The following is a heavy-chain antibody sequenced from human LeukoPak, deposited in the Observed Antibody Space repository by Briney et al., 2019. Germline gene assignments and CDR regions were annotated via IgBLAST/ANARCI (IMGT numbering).Heavy chain of an antibody. J-gene: IGHJ4*02. CDR1: GGFISSGYYY. Sequence: KPSETLSLTCTVSGGFISSGYYYWSWIRQSPGKGLEWIGYIYYSGSTGSTNYNPSLESRLTISVDMSRNQFSLRLSSVTAADTAVYFCASPRTPYYFDYWGQGTLVTVSS. D-gene: IGHD2-15*01. CDR2: IYYSGSTGST. CDR3: ASPRTPYYFDY. V-gene: IGHV4-30-4*01.